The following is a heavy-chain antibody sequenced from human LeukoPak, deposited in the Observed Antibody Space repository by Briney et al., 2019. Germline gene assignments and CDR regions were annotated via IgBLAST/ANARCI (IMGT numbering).Heavy chain of an antibody. Sequence: PSETLSLTCAVSGGSFSGYYWNWIRQSPGKGLEWIGEINHSGSTNYNPSLKSRVTISVDTSKNQFSLKLSSVTAADTAVYYCASFLIVGATRGIDYWGQGTLVTVS. D-gene: IGHD1-26*01. CDR2: INHSGST. CDR3: ASFLIVGATRGIDY. J-gene: IGHJ4*02. CDR1: GGSFSGYY. V-gene: IGHV4-34*01.